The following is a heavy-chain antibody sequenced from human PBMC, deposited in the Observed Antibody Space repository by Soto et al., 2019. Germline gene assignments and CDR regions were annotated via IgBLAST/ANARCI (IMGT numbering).Heavy chain of an antibody. V-gene: IGHV4-59*01. D-gene: IGHD3-16*02. CDR1: GDSISNYY. CDR3: ARTNYNYIWGSYPSRNFYYMDV. CDR2: IFYSGST. J-gene: IGHJ6*03. Sequence: SETLSLTCTVSGDSISNYYWSWIRQPPGKGLEWIGYIFYSGSTNYSPSLKSRVTISVDTSKIQFSLKLSSVTAVDTAVYYCARTNYNYIWGSYPSRNFYYMDVWGKGTTVTVSS.